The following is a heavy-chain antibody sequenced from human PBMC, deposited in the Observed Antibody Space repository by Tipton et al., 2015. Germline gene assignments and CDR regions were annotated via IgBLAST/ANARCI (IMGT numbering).Heavy chain of an antibody. J-gene: IGHJ4*02. D-gene: IGHD4-23*01. CDR2: VWYDGTHD. CDR1: RFRFSSYG. V-gene: IGHV3-33*08. CDR3: ARDRDYGGNPDY. Sequence: SLRLSCAASRFRFSSYGMHWVRQAPGKGLEWVAAVWYDGTHDYYGDSVKGRFTISRDNSKNTLFLQMSSLRVEDTAVYYCARDRDYGGNPDYWGQGTLVTVSS.